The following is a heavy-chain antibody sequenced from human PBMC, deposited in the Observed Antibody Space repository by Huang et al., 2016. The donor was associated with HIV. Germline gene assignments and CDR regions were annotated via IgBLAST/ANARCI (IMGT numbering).Heavy chain of an antibody. Sequence: QVQLVQSGPEVKKPGASVKVSCQTSGYIFSNYDINWVRQAPGQGLQWMGRLNHHSGKTAYVQNFQGRVTLTRSTATGAAYMVLNSLTSQDTAVYYCARLTSGWYQDYWGQGTLVTVSS. V-gene: IGHV1-8*01. CDR3: ARLTSGWYQDY. D-gene: IGHD6-19*01. CDR1: GYIFSNYD. CDR2: LNHHSGKT. J-gene: IGHJ4*02.